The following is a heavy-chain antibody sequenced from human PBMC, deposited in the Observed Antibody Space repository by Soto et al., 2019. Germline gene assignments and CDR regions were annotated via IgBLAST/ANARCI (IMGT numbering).Heavy chain of an antibody. CDR1: GFTFDDYG. J-gene: IGHJ4*02. D-gene: IGHD1-7*01. Sequence: PGGSLRLSCAASGFTFDDYGMSWVRQAPGKGLEWVANINWKADSTSYADSVKGRFTISRDNVKNFLSVQMDSLRAEDTALYYCARGPRSNDWNWVFDYWGQGTLVTVSS. V-gene: IGHV3-20*04. CDR3: ARGPRSNDWNWVFDY. CDR2: INWKADST.